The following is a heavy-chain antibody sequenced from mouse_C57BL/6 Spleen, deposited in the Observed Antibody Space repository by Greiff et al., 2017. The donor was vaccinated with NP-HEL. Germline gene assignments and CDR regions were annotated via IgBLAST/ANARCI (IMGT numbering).Heavy chain of an antibody. D-gene: IGHD2-5*01. J-gene: IGHJ2*01. V-gene: IGHV1-55*01. Sequence: VQLQQSGAELVKPGASVKMSCKASGYTFTSYWITWVKQRPGQGLEWIGDIYPGSGSTNYNEKFKSKATLTVDTSSSTAYMQLSSLTSEDSAVYYCARTGYYSNYVTLFDYWGQGTTLTVSS. CDR3: ARTGYYSNYVTLFDY. CDR1: GYTFTSYW. CDR2: IYPGSGST.